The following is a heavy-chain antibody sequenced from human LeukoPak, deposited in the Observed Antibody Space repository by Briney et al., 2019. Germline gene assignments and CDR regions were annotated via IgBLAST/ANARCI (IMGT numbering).Heavy chain of an antibody. J-gene: IGHJ3*02. V-gene: IGHV3-66*01. CDR3: ARDAYCSGGGCYTPGI. Sequence: GGSLRLSCAASGFTVSSNYMSWFRQAPGKGLEWVSIIYSGGSGGNTYYTDSVEGRFTISRDNSKNTLYLQMNSLRAEDTAVYYCARDAYCSGGGCYTPGIWGQGTMVTVSS. CDR2: IYSGGSGGNT. CDR1: GFTVSSNY. D-gene: IGHD2-15*01.